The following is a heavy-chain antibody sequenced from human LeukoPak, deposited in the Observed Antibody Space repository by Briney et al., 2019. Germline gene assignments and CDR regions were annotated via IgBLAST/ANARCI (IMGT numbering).Heavy chain of an antibody. CDR3: ARVASYAFDI. CDR1: GFTFDDYA. V-gene: IGHV3-9*01. CDR2: ISWNSGSI. D-gene: IGHD6-6*01. Sequence: GGSLRLSCAASGFTFDDYAMHWVRQAPGKGLEWVSGISWNSGSIGYADSVKGRFTISRDNAKNSLDLQMNSLRAEDTTVYYCARVASYAFDIWGQGTMVTVSS. J-gene: IGHJ3*02.